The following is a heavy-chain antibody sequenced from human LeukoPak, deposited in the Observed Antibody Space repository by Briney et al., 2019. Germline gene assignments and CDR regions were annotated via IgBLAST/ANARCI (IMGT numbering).Heavy chain of an antibody. J-gene: IGHJ4*01. V-gene: IGHV4-39*01. CDR1: GVSISSSYYY. Sequence: SETLSLTCIVSGVSISSSYYYWGWIRQPPGKGLEWIGSIYYSGSTYYNSSLKSRVTISIDTSKNQVSLNLTSMTAADTAVYYCAKSGGYGLIDYWGQGTLVTGSS. D-gene: IGHD1-26*01. CDR2: IYYSGST. CDR3: AKSGGYGLIDY.